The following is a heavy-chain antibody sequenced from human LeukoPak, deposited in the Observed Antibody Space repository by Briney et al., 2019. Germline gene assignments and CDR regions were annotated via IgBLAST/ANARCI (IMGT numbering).Heavy chain of an antibody. J-gene: IGHJ4*02. CDR3: ARWNGDYDSLPFDY. CDR2: IYYSGST. Sequence: SETLSLTCTVSGGSISSYYWSWIRQPPGKGLEWIGYIYYSGSTNYNPSLKSRVTISVDTSKNQFSLKLSSVTAADTAVYYCARWNGDYDSLPFDYWGQGTLVTVSS. V-gene: IGHV4-59*01. D-gene: IGHD4-17*01. CDR1: GGSISSYY.